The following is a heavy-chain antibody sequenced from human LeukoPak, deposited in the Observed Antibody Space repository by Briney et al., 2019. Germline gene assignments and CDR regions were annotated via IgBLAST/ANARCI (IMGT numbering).Heavy chain of an antibody. V-gene: IGHV4-59*01. Sequence: SGTLSLTCTVSGGSISSYYWSWIRQPPGKGLEWIGYIYYSGSTNYNPSLKSRVTISVDTSKNQFSLKLSSVTAADTAVYYCARAQEDPYFDYWGQGTLVTVSS. CDR2: IYYSGST. CDR1: GGSISSYY. J-gene: IGHJ4*02. CDR3: ARAQEDPYFDY.